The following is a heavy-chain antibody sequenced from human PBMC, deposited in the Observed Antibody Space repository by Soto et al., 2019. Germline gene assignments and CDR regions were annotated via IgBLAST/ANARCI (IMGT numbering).Heavy chain of an antibody. CDR3: ALKISGGAFDI. Sequence: GESLKISCAASGFTFSSYAMSWVRQAPGKGLEWVSAISGSGGSTYYADSVKGRFTISRDNSKNTLYLQMNSLRAEDTAAYYCALKISGGAFDIWGQGTMVTVSS. CDR1: GFTFSSYA. V-gene: IGHV3-23*01. J-gene: IGHJ3*02. D-gene: IGHD1-1*01. CDR2: ISGSGGST.